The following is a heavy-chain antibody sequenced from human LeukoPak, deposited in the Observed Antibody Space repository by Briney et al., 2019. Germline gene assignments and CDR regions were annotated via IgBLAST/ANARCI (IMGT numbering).Heavy chain of an antibody. CDR2: IYYSGNT. CDR1: GGSISSSNW. D-gene: IGHD5-18*01. V-gene: IGHV4-31*11. Sequence: SETLSLTCAVSGGSISSSNWWSWIRQHPGKGLEWIGYIYYSGNTYYNPSLESRVTISVDTSKNQFSLKLSSATAADTAVYYCARRSGYSYAGYFDYWGQGTLVTVSS. J-gene: IGHJ4*02. CDR3: ARRSGYSYAGYFDY.